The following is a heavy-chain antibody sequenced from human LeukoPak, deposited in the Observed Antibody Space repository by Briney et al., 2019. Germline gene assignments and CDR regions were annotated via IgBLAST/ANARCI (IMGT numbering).Heavy chain of an antibody. D-gene: IGHD6-13*01. V-gene: IGHV4-38-2*02. CDR2: IYHSGST. Sequence: PSETLSLTCTVSGYSISSGYYWGWIRQPPGKGLEWIGTIYHSGSTYYNPSLNSRVTISLDTSKNQFSLKLSSVTAADTAVYYCARVSPLGIAAAGTFDYWGQGTLVTVSS. J-gene: IGHJ4*02. CDR1: GYSISSGYY. CDR3: ARVSPLGIAAAGTFDY.